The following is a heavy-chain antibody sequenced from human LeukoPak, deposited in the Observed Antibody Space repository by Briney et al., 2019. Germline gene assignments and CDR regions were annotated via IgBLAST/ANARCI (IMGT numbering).Heavy chain of an antibody. CDR2: MNPNSGNT. Sequence: ASVKVSCKASGYTFTSYDINWVRQATGQGLEWMGWMNPNSGNTGYAQKFQGRVTMTRNTSISTAYMELSSLRSEDTAVYYCARDGNGQLADYYYYYMDVWGKGTTVTVSS. CDR3: ARDGNGQLADYYYYYMDV. CDR1: GYTFTSYD. J-gene: IGHJ6*03. V-gene: IGHV1-8*01. D-gene: IGHD6-6*01.